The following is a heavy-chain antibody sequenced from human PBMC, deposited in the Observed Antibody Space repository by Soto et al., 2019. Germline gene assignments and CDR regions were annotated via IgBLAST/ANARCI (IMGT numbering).Heavy chain of an antibody. CDR2: ISAYNGNT. CDR3: ARDLSGYCSGGSGYLGAFDI. Sequence: QVQLVQSGAEVKKPGASVKVSCKASGYTFTSYGISWVRQAPGQGLEWMGWISAYNGNTNYAQKLQGRVTMTTDTSTSTAYMELRSLRSDDTAGYYCARDLSGYCSGGSGYLGAFDIWGQGTMVTFSS. V-gene: IGHV1-18*01. J-gene: IGHJ3*02. CDR1: GYTFTSYG. D-gene: IGHD2-15*01.